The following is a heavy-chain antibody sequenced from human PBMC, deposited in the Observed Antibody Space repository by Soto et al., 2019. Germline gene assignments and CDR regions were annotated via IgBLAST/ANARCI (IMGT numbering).Heavy chain of an antibody. CDR1: GYTFTGYY. Sequence: ASVKVSCKASGYTFTGYYMHWVRQAPGQGLEWMGWINPNSGGTNYAQKFQGWVTMTRGTSISTAYMELSRLRSDDTAVYYCARSARYYYDSSGSKGHFDIWGQGTMVTVSS. D-gene: IGHD3-22*01. CDR2: INPNSGGT. J-gene: IGHJ3*02. V-gene: IGHV1-2*04. CDR3: ARSARYYYDSSGSKGHFDI.